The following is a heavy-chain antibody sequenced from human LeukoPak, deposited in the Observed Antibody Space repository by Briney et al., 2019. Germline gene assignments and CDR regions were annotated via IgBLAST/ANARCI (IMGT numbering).Heavy chain of an antibody. V-gene: IGHV4-59*01. D-gene: IGHD6-13*01. CDR2: IYYSGST. CDR3: ARGRSSWFLTYGMDV. CDR1: GGSFSGYY. J-gene: IGHJ6*02. Sequence: SETLSLTCAVYGGSFSGYYWSWIRQPPGKGLEWIGYIYYSGSTNYNPSLKSRVTISVDTSKNQFSLKLSSVTAADTAVYYCARGRSSWFLTYGMDVWGQGTTVTVSS.